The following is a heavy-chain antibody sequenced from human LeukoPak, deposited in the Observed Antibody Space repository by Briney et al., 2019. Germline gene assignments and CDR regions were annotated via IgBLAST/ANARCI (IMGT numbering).Heavy chain of an antibody. J-gene: IGHJ5*02. CDR2: INRSGST. CDR3: ARGSGLGSYFNGP. Sequence: SETLSLTCAVYGGSFSGYYWSWIRQPPGKGLEWIGEINRSGSTNYYPSLESRVTISVGTSKNQFSLKLSSVTTADTAVYYCARGSGLGSYFNGPWGQGTLVTVSS. CDR1: GGSFSGYY. V-gene: IGHV4-34*01. D-gene: IGHD3-10*01.